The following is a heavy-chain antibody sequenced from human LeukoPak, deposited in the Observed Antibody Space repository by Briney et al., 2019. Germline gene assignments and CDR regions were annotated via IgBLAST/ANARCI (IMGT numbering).Heavy chain of an antibody. V-gene: IGHV1-18*04. CDR3: ARMFYYDSSGYSELGY. Sequence: ASVKVSCKASGYTFTGYYMHWVRQAPGQGLEWMGWISAYNGNTNYAQKLQGRVTMTTDTSTSTAYMELRSLRSDDTAVYYCARMFYYDSSGYSELGYWGQGTLVTVSS. CDR1: GYTFTGYY. CDR2: ISAYNGNT. D-gene: IGHD3-22*01. J-gene: IGHJ4*02.